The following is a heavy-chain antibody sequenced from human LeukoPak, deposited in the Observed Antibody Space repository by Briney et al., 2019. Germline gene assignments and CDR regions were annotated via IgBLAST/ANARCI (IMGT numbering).Heavy chain of an antibody. V-gene: IGHV3-48*03. CDR2: ISSSGSTI. D-gene: IGHD3-22*01. CDR1: GFTFSSYE. CDR3: ARVGDYYDSSGLDYFDY. Sequence: GGSLRLSCAASGFTFSSYEMNWVRQAPGKGLEWVSYISSSGSTIYYADSVKGRFTISRDNAKNSLYLQMNSLRSEDTAVYYCARVGDYYDSSGLDYFDYWGQGTLVTVSS. J-gene: IGHJ4*02.